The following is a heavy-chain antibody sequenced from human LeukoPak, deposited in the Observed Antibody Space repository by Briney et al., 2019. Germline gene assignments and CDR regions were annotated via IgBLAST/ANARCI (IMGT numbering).Heavy chain of an antibody. CDR2: ISAYNGNT. V-gene: IGHV1-18*01. J-gene: IGHJ4*02. CDR1: GYTFTSYG. CDR3: ATDNGQWEPGGFDY. Sequence: SVKVSFKASGYTFTSYGISWVRQAPGQGLEWMGWISAYNGNTSYAQKLQGRVTMTTDTSTSTAYMELRSLRSDDTAVYYCATDNGQWEPGGFDYWGQGTLVTVSS. D-gene: IGHD1-26*01.